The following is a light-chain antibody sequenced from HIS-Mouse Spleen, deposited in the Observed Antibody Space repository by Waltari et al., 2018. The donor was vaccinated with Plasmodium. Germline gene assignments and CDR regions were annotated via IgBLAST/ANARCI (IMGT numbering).Light chain of an antibody. CDR3: SSYAGSNNLV. CDR1: SSDVGGYNY. CDR2: EVS. V-gene: IGLV2-8*01. J-gene: IGLJ2*01. Sequence: QSALTQPPSASGSPGQSVTISCTGTSSDVGGYNYVSWYQQHPGKAPKLMIYEVSKRPSGVPDRFPGSNAGNTASLTVSGLQAEDEADYYCSSYAGSNNLVFGGGTKLTVL.